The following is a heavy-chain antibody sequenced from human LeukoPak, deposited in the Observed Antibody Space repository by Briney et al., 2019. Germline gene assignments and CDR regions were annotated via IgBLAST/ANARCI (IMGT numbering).Heavy chain of an antibody. J-gene: IGHJ4*02. CDR3: ARDDGDYNFDY. CDR2: IYSGGST. V-gene: IGHV3-53*01. Sequence: GSLRLSCAASGFTVSSNYMSWVRQAPGKGLEWVSVIYSGGSTYYADSVKGRFTISRDNSKNTLYLQMNSLRAEDTAMYYCARDDGDYNFDYWGQGTLVTVSS. CDR1: GFTVSSNY. D-gene: IGHD4-17*01.